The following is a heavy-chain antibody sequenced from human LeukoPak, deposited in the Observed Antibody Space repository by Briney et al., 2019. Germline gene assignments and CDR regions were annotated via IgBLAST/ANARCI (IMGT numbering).Heavy chain of an antibody. J-gene: IGHJ6*03. V-gene: IGHV4-59*08. CDR2: IYYSGST. CDR1: GGSISSYY. D-gene: IGHD6-19*01. Sequence: SETLSLTCTVSGGSISSYYWSWIRQPPGKGLEWIGYIYYSGSTNYNPSLKSRVTISVDTSKNQFSLKLSSVTAADTAVYYCARNIAVAGRGDYMDVWGKGTTVTISS. CDR3: ARNIAVAGRGDYMDV.